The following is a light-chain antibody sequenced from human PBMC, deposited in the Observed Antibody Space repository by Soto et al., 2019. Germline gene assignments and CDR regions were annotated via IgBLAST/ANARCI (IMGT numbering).Light chain of an antibody. V-gene: IGKV3-11*01. CDR3: QQRSNWPWT. CDR1: QSVSSY. J-gene: IGKJ1*01. CDR2: DAS. Sequence: EIVLTQSPATLPLSPGERATLSCRASQSVSSYLAWYQQKPGQAPRLLIYDASNRATGIPARFSGSGSGTDFTLTISSLEPADFAVYYCQQRSNWPWTFGQGTKVEIK.